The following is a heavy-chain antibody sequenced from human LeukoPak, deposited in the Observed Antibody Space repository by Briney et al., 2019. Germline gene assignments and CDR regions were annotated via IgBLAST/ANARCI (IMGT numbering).Heavy chain of an antibody. D-gene: IGHD3-22*01. CDR3: ARMTTVTTRGYYDSSGYFI. CDR1: GGTFSSYA. V-gene: IGHV1-69*04. J-gene: IGHJ4*02. Sequence: SVKVSCKAPGGTFSSYAISWVRQAPGQGLEWMGRIIPIFSIANYAQKFQGRVTITADKSTSTAYMELSSLRSEDTAVYYCARMTTVTTRGYYDSSGYFIWGQGTLVTVSS. CDR2: IIPIFSIA.